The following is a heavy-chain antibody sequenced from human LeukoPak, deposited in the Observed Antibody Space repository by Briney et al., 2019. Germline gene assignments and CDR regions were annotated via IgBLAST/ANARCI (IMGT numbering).Heavy chain of an antibody. Sequence: TSETLSLTCTVSGGSISSYYWSWIRQPPGKGLEWIGYIYTSGGTNYNPSLKSRVTISEDTSKNQFSLKLSSVTAADTAVYYCARHIDYWGQGTLVTVSS. J-gene: IGHJ4*02. V-gene: IGHV4-4*09. CDR3: ARHIDY. CDR1: GGSISSYY. CDR2: IYTSGGT.